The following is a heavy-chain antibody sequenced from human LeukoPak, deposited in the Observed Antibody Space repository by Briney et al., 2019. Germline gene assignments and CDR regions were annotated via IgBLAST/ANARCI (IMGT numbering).Heavy chain of an antibody. J-gene: IGHJ6*03. V-gene: IGHV4-59*01. CDR3: ARTTEGYCSSTRCYGFSYYYYMDV. D-gene: IGHD2-2*01. CDR2: IYYSGST. CDR1: GGSISSYY. Sequence: SETLSLTCTVSGGSISSYYWSWIRQPPGKGLEWIGYIYYSGSTNYNPSLKSRVTISVDMSKNQFSLKLSSVTAADTAVYYCARTTEGYCSSTRCYGFSYYYYMDVWGKGTTVTISS.